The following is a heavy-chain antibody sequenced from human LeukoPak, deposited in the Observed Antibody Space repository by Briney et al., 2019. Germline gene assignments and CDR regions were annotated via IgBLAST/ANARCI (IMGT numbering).Heavy chain of an antibody. CDR3: ARGSINYWGYYYYMDV. Sequence: PGGSLRLSCAASGFTFSSYSMNWVRQAPGKGLEWVSSISSSSSYIYYADSVKGRFTISRDNAKNSLYLQMNSLRAEDTAVYYCARGSINYWGYYYYMDVWGKGTTVTVSS. J-gene: IGHJ6*03. CDR1: GFTFSSYS. CDR2: ISSSSSYI. V-gene: IGHV3-21*01. D-gene: IGHD7-27*01.